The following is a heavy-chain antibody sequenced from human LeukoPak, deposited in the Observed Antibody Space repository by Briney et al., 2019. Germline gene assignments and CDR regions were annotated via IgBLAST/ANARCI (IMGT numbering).Heavy chain of an antibody. CDR3: AREVAPGGFDY. V-gene: IGHV7-4-1*02. Sequence: ASVKVSCKASGYSFNSQGMNWVRQAPGQGLECLGWINTNTGNPTYAQGFTGRFVFSLDTSVSTAYLQISSLKAEDTGVYYCAREVAPGGFDYWGQGTLVIVSS. CDR1: GYSFNSQG. CDR2: INTNTGNP. D-gene: IGHD4-23*01. J-gene: IGHJ4*02.